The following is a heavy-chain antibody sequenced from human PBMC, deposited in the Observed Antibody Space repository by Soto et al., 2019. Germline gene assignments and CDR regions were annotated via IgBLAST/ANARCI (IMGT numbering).Heavy chain of an antibody. CDR3: ARDRKQQLVRYYYYGMDV. J-gene: IGHJ6*02. Sequence: GGSLRLSCAASGFTFSDYYMRRIRQAPGKGLEWVSYISSSSSYTNYADSVKGRFTISRDNAKNSLYLQMNSLRAEDTAVYYCARDRKQQLVRYYYYGMDVWGQGTTVTVSS. D-gene: IGHD6-13*01. CDR2: ISSSSSYT. V-gene: IGHV3-11*06. CDR1: GFTFSDYY.